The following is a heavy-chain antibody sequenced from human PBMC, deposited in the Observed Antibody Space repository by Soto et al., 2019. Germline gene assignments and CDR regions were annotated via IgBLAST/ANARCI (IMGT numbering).Heavy chain of an antibody. Sequence: QPGGSLRLSCAASGFPFSLYSMNWVRQAPGKGLEWVALISYDGSDKDYADSVKGRFTIPRDNSRNTLFLQMNSLRGEDTAIYYCARLGPYGSETYSFGYNWFDPWGQGTLVTVSS. D-gene: IGHD3-10*01. V-gene: IGHV3-30*03. CDR3: ARLGPYGSETYSFGYNWFDP. CDR1: GFPFSLYS. J-gene: IGHJ5*02. CDR2: ISYDGSDK.